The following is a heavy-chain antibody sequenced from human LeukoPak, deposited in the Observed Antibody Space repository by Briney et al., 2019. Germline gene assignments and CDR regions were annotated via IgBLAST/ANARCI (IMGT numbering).Heavy chain of an antibody. CDR3: AKSPSPSYCSSTSCSTMGVHFDY. Sequence: GGSLRLSCAASGFTFSSYAMSWVRQAPGKGLEWVSAISGSGGSTYYADSVKGRFTISRDNSKNTLYLQMNSLRAEDTAVYYCAKSPSPSYCSSTSCSTMGVHFDYWGQGTLVTVSS. CDR2: ISGSGGST. CDR1: GFTFSSYA. V-gene: IGHV3-23*01. D-gene: IGHD2-2*01. J-gene: IGHJ4*02.